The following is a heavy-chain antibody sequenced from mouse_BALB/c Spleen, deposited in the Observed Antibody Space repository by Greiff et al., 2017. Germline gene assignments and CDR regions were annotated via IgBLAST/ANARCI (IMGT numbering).Heavy chain of an antibody. Sequence: VMLVESGPSLVQPSQSLSITCTVSGFSLTSYGVQWVRQSPGKGLEWLGVIWRGGSTDYNAAFMSRLSITKDNSKNQVFFKMNSLQAADTAIYYCAKNGDDAWFAYWGQGTLVTVSA. CDR2: IWRGGST. V-gene: IGHV2-5-1*01. CDR1: GFSLTSYG. D-gene: IGHD2-2*01. CDR3: AKNGDDAWFAY. J-gene: IGHJ3*01.